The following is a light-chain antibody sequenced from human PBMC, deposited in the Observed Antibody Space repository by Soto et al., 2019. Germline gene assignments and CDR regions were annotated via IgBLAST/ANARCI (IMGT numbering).Light chain of an antibody. Sequence: EVVLTQSPGTLSLSPGERATLSCRASQSVSNNYLAWNQQKPGQSPNLLIFGSSDRATGIPDRFSGSVSGTDFTLTISGLEPEDFPVYYCQPYGSSPPYTFGQGTKLLIK. CDR2: GSS. J-gene: IGKJ2*01. V-gene: IGKV3-20*01. CDR1: QSVSNNY. CDR3: QPYGSSPPYT.